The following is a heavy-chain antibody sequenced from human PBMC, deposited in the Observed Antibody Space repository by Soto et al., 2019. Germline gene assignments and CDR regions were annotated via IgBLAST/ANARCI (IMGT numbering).Heavy chain of an antibody. CDR3: ARGIGVVPTYYYGMDV. CDR1: GYTFTSYD. J-gene: IGHJ6*02. V-gene: IGHV1-8*01. CDR2: MNPNSGNT. D-gene: IGHD2-2*01. Sequence: GASVKVSCKASGYTFTSYDINWVRQATGQGLEWMGWMNPNSGNTGYAQKFQGRVTMTRNTSISTAYMELSSLRSEDTAVYYCARGIGVVPTYYYGMDVWGQGTTVTVPS.